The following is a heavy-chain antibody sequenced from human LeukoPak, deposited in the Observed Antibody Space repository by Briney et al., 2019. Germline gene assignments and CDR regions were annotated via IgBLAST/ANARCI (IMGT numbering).Heavy chain of an antibody. CDR2: IYHSGST. D-gene: IGHD3-22*01. CDR1: GGSISSGGYY. J-gene: IGHJ4*02. V-gene: IGHV4-30-2*01. Sequence: PSQTLSLTCTVSGGSISSGGYYWSWIRQPPGKGLEWIGYIYHSGSTYYNPSLKSRVTISVDRSKNQFSLKLSSVTAADTAVYYCASGEPYYYDSSGYYLGVWGQGTLVTVSS. CDR3: ASGEPYYYDSSGYYLGV.